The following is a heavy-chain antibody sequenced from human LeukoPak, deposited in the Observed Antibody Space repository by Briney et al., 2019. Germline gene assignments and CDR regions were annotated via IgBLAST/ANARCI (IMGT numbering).Heavy chain of an antibody. CDR1: GFTFTRYW. CDR2: INTDGSST. Sequence: GGSLRLSCAASGFTFTRYWMHWVRQAPGKGLVWVSRINTDGSSTAYADSVKGRFTISRDNAKNTVYLQMNSLRAEDTAVYYCARDMITMVRGAASSYWGQGTLVTVSS. CDR3: ARDMITMVRGAASSY. V-gene: IGHV3-74*01. D-gene: IGHD3-10*01. J-gene: IGHJ4*02.